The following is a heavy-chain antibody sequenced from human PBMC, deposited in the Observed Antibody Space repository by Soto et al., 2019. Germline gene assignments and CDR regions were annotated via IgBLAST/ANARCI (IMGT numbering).Heavy chain of an antibody. CDR2: IYSSGST. D-gene: IGHD3-10*01. Sequence: QVQLLESGPGLVKPSETLSLTCTVSGGSIRSYYWSWIRQPPGKGLEWSWYIYSSGSTHYNPSHQSRVTISVDTSKNQFSLKLSSVTAADTAVYYCARRYGGGFDYWGQGTLVTVSA. V-gene: IGHV4-59*08. J-gene: IGHJ4*02. CDR1: GGSIRSYY. CDR3: ARRYGGGFDY.